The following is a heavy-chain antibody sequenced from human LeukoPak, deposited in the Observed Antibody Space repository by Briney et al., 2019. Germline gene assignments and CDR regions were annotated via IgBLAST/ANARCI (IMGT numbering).Heavy chain of an antibody. CDR3: ATFLYCGGNCRYFDY. Sequence: SEALSLTCTVSGLSISSDEFYWLWLRHPPGKGLEGSADIYYSGATSNNPSLKSRLSLSVDTSNNQFSLRLSSVTAADTAVYYCATFLYCGGNCRYFDYWGQGILVTVSS. J-gene: IGHJ4*02. V-gene: IGHV4-30-4*01. CDR1: GLSISSDEFY. D-gene: IGHD2-21*02. CDR2: IYYSGAT.